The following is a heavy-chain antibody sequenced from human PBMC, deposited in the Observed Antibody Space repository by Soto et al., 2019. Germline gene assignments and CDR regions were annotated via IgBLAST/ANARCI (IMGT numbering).Heavy chain of an antibody. D-gene: IGHD5-12*01. CDR3: ARDFRDGYYFDY. V-gene: IGHV3-21*01. CDR2: ISSSTSYM. CDR1: GFTFSSYS. Sequence: EVQLVESGGGLVKPGGSLRLSCAASGFTFSSYSMNWVRQAPGKGLEWVSSISSSTSYMYYADSVKGRFTISRDNAKNSLYLQMNSLRAEDTAVYYCARDFRDGYYFDYWGQGTLLTVSS. J-gene: IGHJ4*02.